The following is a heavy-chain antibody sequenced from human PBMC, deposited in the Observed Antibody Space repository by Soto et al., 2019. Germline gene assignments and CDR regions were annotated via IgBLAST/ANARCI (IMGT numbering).Heavy chain of an antibody. J-gene: IGHJ4*02. CDR1: GGSFSGYY. CDR3: ARGITGRGIDY. Sequence: SETLSLTCAVYGGSFSGYYWSWIRQPPGKGLEWIGEINHSGSTNYNPSLKSRVTISVDTSKNQFSLKLSSVTAADTAVYYCARGITGRGIDYWGQGTLVTVSS. V-gene: IGHV4-34*01. CDR2: INHSGST. D-gene: IGHD1-20*01.